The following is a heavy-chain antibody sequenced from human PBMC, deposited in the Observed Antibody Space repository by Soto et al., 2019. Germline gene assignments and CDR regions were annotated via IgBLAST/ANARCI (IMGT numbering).Heavy chain of an antibody. CDR3: AKGGYCSSTSCYAGWFDP. Sequence: EVQLLESGGGLVQPGGSLRLSCAASGFTFSSYAMSWVRQAPGKGLEWVSAISGSGGSTYYADSVKGRFTISRDNSKNTLYLQMNSLRAEDTAVYYCAKGGYCSSTSCYAGWFDPWGQGTLVTVSS. J-gene: IGHJ5*02. V-gene: IGHV3-23*01. CDR2: ISGSGGST. CDR1: GFTFSSYA. D-gene: IGHD2-2*01.